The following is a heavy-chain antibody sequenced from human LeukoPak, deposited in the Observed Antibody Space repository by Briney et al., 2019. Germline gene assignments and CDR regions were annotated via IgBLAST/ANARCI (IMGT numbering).Heavy chain of an antibody. Sequence: GGSLRPSCAASGFTFDDYTMHWVRQAPGKGLVWVSRINNDGSSTNYADSVKGRFTISRDNAKSTLYLQMNSLRAEDTAVYYCARASYSTSSRNWFDPWGQGTLVTVSS. CDR3: ARASYSTSSRNWFDP. V-gene: IGHV3-74*01. D-gene: IGHD6-6*01. J-gene: IGHJ5*02. CDR1: GFTFDDYT. CDR2: INNDGSST.